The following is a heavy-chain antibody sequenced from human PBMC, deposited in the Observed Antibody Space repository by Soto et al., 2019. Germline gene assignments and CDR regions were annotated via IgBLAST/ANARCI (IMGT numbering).Heavy chain of an antibody. CDR1: GGTFSSYA. CDR2: IIPIFGTA. J-gene: IGHJ3*01. Sequence: QVQLVQSGAEVKKPGSSVKVSCKASGGTFSSYAISWVRQAPGQGLEWMGGIIPIFGTANYAQKFQGRVTITVYEATSAAYMTLGRLRSEDAALYHFSKDVPVSLMCKYWLSAFVFLVQGPMVSVSS. V-gene: IGHV1-69*01. D-gene: IGHD2-8*02. CDR3: SKDVPVSLMCKYWLSAFVF.